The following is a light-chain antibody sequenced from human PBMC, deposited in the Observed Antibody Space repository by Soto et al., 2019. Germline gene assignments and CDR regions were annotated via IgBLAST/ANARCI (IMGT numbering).Light chain of an antibody. CDR3: QQYNNWPT. V-gene: IGKV3-15*01. CDR1: QSVSSN. Sequence: EIVMTQSPATLSVSPGERATLSCRASQSVSSNLAWYQQKPGQAPRLLIYGASTRATGIPARFSGSGSGTAFTLTISSLQSENFAVYYGQQYNNWPTCGQGTKVEIK. CDR2: GAS. J-gene: IGKJ1*01.